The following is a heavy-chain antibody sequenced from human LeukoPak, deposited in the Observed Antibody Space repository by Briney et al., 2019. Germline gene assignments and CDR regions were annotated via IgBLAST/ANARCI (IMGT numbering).Heavy chain of an antibody. CDR3: AKDDDWGRYKH. CDR2: MTPNSGNT. CDR1: GYTFTSYD. J-gene: IGHJ1*01. Sequence: GASVKVSCKASGYTFTSYDINWVRQATGRGLEWMGSMTPNSGNTAYAQKFQGRVTMTRTTSISTAYMELSSLRSEDTAVYYCAKDDDWGRYKHWGQGTLVTVSS. V-gene: IGHV1-8*01. D-gene: IGHD3-16*01.